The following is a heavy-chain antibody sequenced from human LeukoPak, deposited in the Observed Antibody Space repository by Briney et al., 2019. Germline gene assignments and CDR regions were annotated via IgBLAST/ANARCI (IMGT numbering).Heavy chain of an antibody. J-gene: IGHJ4*02. CDR3: AHRQVYYYGSGSYGYFDY. V-gene: IGHV2-5*02. Sequence: KESGPTLVKPTQTLTLTCTFSGFSLSTSGVGVGWIRQPPGKALEWLALIYWDDDRRYSPSLKSRLTITKDTSKNQVVLTMTNMDPVDTATYYCAHRQVYYYGSGSYGYFDYWSQGTLVTVSS. CDR1: GFSLSTSGVG. CDR2: IYWDDDR. D-gene: IGHD3-10*01.